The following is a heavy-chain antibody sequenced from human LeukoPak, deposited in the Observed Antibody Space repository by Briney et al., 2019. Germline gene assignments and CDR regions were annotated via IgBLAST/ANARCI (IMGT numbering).Heavy chain of an antibody. CDR1: GYTFTSYD. CDR3: ARGRLQAAGNWFDP. V-gene: IGHV1-8*01. D-gene: IGHD6-13*01. J-gene: IGHJ5*02. Sequence: ASVKVSCKASGYTFTSYDINWARQATGQGLEWMGWMNPNSGNTGYAQKFQGRVTMTRNTSISTAYMELSSLRSEDTAVYYCARGRLQAAGNWFDPWGQGTLVTVSS. CDR2: MNPNSGNT.